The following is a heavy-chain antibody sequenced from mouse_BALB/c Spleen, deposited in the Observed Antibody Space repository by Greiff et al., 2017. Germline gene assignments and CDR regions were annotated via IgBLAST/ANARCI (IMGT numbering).Heavy chain of an antibody. CDR3: ARRSYGDYYAMDY. CDR2: ISSGGST. D-gene: IGHD1-1*01. CDR1: GFTFSSYA. Sequence: EVHLVESGGGLVKPGGSLKLSCAASGFTFSSYAMSWVRQTPEKRLEWVASISSGGSTYYPDSVKGRFTISRDNAKNTLYLQMSSLKSEDTAMYYCARRSYGDYYAMDYWGQGTSVTVSS. V-gene: IGHV5-6-5*01. J-gene: IGHJ4*01.